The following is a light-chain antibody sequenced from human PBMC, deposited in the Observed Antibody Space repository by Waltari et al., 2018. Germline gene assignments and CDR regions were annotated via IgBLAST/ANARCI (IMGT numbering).Light chain of an antibody. CDR2: ETS. CDR1: QSISTT. Sequence: EIVMTQSPATLSMSPGERATLSCRASQSISTTLAWYQQRPGQAPSLLIDETSTRATGIPVKFSGSGSGTEFTLTISELQPEDFAVYYCQQYNNWPPLYTFGQGTKLDIK. CDR3: QQYNNWPPLYT. J-gene: IGKJ2*01. V-gene: IGKV3-15*01.